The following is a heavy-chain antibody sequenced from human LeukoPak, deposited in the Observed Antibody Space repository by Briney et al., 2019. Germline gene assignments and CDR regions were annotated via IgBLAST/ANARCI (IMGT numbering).Heavy chain of an antibody. CDR2: ISGSGYTT. Sequence: GGSLRLSCAASGFSFSTYAVNWVRQGPGKGLEWVATISGSGYTTYYADSVKGRFTISRDNSKNTLFLQMDSLRAEDTAVFFCARYCSSSTCQGSSYYFGMDVWGQGTTVTVSS. CDR3: ARYCSSSTCQGSSYYFGMDV. J-gene: IGHJ6*02. D-gene: IGHD2-2*01. V-gene: IGHV3-23*01. CDR1: GFSFSTYA.